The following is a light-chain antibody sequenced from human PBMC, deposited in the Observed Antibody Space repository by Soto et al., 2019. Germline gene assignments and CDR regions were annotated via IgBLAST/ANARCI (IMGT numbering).Light chain of an antibody. CDR2: EGR. Sequence: QSALTQPASVSGSPGQSITISCTGTGSDVGSYARVSWYQQHPGEAPKLIIYEGRKRPSGVSSRFSGSMSGNTASLTISGLQPEDDADYHCCSYTTSRTVFGGGTKLTVL. CDR1: GSDVGSYAR. J-gene: IGLJ2*01. CDR3: CSYTTSRTV. V-gene: IGLV2-23*01.